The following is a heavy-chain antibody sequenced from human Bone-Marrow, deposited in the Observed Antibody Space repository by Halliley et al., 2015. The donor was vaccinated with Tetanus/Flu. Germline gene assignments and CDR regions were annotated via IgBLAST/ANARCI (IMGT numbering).Heavy chain of an antibody. Sequence: LRLSCALYGGSFSGHYWIWLRQSPGKGLEWIGEINHSGSTKHNSSLKSRVAMSIDASKSQFYLKLNSVTAADTGVYYCAKGDCDGINCFPWYYYYGMHVWGQGTTVIVSS. J-gene: IGHJ6*02. CDR1: GGSFSGHY. CDR2: INHSGST. D-gene: IGHD3-16*01. V-gene: IGHV4-34*01. CDR3: AKGDCDGINCFPWYYYYGMHV.